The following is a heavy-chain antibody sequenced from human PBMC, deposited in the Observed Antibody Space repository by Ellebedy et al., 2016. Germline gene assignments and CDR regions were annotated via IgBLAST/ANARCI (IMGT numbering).Heavy chain of an antibody. J-gene: IGHJ4*02. CDR1: GFSVTSND. CDR2: IYGTGTS. V-gene: IGHV3-53*01. Sequence: GGSLRLXCAVSGFSVTSNDMSWVRQAPGRGLELVSLIYGTGTSYYAESVKGRFTISRDNSKKTLYLQMSGLGAEDTAVYYCARLAVAGQYYFDYWGQGTLVTVSS. CDR3: ARLAVAGQYYFDY. D-gene: IGHD6-19*01.